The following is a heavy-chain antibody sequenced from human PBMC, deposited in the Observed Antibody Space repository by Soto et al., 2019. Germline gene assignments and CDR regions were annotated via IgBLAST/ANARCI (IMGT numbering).Heavy chain of an antibody. Sequence: GPEVKKPGTSVKVSCKASGFTFTSSAVQWVRQARGQRLEWIGWIVVGSGNTNYAQKFQERVTITRDMSTSTAYMELSSLRSEDTAVYYCAADQGYCSGGSCYSGFDYWGQGTLVTVSS. CDR2: IVVGSGNT. CDR3: AADQGYCSGGSCYSGFDY. D-gene: IGHD2-15*01. CDR1: GFTFTSSA. V-gene: IGHV1-58*01. J-gene: IGHJ4*02.